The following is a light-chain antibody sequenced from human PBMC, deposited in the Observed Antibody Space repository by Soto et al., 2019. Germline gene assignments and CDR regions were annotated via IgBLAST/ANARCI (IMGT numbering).Light chain of an antibody. J-gene: IGLJ3*02. CDR1: SGSVSTSYY. CDR2: STN. Sequence: QAVVTQEPSFSVSPGRTVTLTCGLSSGSVSTSYYPSCYQQTPGQAPRTLIYSTNTRSSGVPDRFSGSILGNKAALTITGAQADDESDYSCVLYMGSGIWVFGGGTKLTVL. V-gene: IGLV8-61*01. CDR3: VLYMGSGIWV.